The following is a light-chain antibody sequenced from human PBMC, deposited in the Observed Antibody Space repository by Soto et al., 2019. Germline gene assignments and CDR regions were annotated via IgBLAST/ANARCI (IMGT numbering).Light chain of an antibody. Sequence: DIQLTQSPSFLSASVGDRVTITCRASQGISSYLAWSQQKPGKAPKLLIYAASTLQSGVPSRFSGSGSGTEFTLTISSLQPEDFAVYYCKQYKEWPPFTFGQGTRLEIK. CDR1: QGISSY. J-gene: IGKJ5*01. CDR3: KQYKEWPPFT. CDR2: AAS. V-gene: IGKV1-9*01.